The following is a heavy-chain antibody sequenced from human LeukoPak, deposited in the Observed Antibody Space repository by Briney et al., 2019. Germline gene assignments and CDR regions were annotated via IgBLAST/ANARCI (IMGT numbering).Heavy chain of an antibody. D-gene: IGHD6-19*01. CDR1: GFTFDDYA. CDR3: ARDSYSSGAHFDY. Sequence: GRSLRLSCAASGFTFDDYAMHWVRQAPGKGLEWVSGISWNSGSIGYADSVKGRFTISRDNAKNSLYLQMNSLRAEDTAVYYCARDSYSSGAHFDYWGQGTLVTVSS. J-gene: IGHJ4*02. V-gene: IGHV3-9*01. CDR2: ISWNSGSI.